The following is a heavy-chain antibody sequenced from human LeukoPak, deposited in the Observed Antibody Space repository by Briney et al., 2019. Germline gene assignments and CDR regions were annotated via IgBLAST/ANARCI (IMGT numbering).Heavy chain of an antibody. CDR1: GGTFSSYA. CDR3: ARGVSGSYPISY. Sequence: VASVKVSCKASGGTFSSYAISWVRQAPGQGLEWMGIINPRGGSTSYAQKFQGRVTMTRDTSTSTVYMELSSLRSEDTAVYYCARGVSGSYPISYWGQGTLVTVSS. V-gene: IGHV1-46*01. D-gene: IGHD1-26*01. CDR2: INPRGGST. J-gene: IGHJ4*02.